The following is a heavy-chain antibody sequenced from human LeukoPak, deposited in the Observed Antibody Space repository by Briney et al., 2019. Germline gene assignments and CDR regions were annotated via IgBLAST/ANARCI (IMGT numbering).Heavy chain of an antibody. J-gene: IGHJ6*02. Sequence: GGSLRLSCLASGFTFSSYWMHWVRQAPGKGLVWVSRINSDGSSTSYADSVKGRFTISRDNSKNTLYLQMNSLRAEDTAVYYCARDRPYCSGGSCHGSYYYYGMDVWGQGTTVTVSS. D-gene: IGHD2-15*01. CDR3: ARDRPYCSGGSCHGSYYYYGMDV. V-gene: IGHV3-74*01. CDR2: INSDGSST. CDR1: GFTFSSYW.